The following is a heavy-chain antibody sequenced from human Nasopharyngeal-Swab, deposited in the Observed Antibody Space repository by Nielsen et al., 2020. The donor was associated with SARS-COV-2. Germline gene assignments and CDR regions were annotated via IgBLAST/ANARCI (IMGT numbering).Heavy chain of an antibody. J-gene: IGHJ4*02. CDR1: GYTFSSYW. D-gene: IGHD6-19*01. V-gene: IGHV3-74*01. CDR2: INIDGSVT. Sequence: GESLKISCTASGYTFSSYWMHWVRQVPGKGLVWVSRINIDGSVTDYADSVKGRFTISRDISKNTLYLQMDSLRPEDTAVYFCARGPLKWLVRHPLEYWGQGTLVTVSS. CDR3: ARGPLKWLVRHPLEY.